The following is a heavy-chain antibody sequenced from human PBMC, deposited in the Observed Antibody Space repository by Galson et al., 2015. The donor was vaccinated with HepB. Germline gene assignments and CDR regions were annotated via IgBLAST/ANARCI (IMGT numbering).Heavy chain of an antibody. Sequence: QSGAEVKKPGESLRISCKGSGYSFTSYWISWVRQMPGKGLEWMGRIDPSDSYTNYSPSFQGHVTISADKSISTAYLQWSSLKASDTAMYYCASSSEYCSSTSCSNLYYYYGMDVWGQGTTVTVSS. J-gene: IGHJ6*02. CDR1: GYSFTSYW. CDR3: ASSSEYCSSTSCSNLYYYYGMDV. CDR2: IDPSDSYT. D-gene: IGHD2-2*01. V-gene: IGHV5-10-1*01.